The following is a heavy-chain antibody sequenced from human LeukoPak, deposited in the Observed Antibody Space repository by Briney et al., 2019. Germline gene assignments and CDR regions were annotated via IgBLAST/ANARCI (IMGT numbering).Heavy chain of an antibody. Sequence: GASVKVSCKASGYTFTSYYMHWVGQAPGQGIEWMGMINPSGGSTSYAQKFQGRVTMTRDMSTSTVYMELISLRSEDTAVYYCARAHSSSWKSTVGNYWGQGTLVTVSS. V-gene: IGHV1-46*01. CDR2: INPSGGST. D-gene: IGHD6-13*01. CDR1: GYTFTSYY. CDR3: ARAHSSSWKSTVGNY. J-gene: IGHJ4*02.